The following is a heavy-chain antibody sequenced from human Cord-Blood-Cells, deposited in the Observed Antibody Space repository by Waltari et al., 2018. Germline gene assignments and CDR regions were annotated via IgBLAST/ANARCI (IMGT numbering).Heavy chain of an antibody. CDR2: IIPILGIA. J-gene: IGHJ2*01. CDR3: ARLHYYDSSGYYYWYFDL. D-gene: IGHD3-22*01. CDR1: VGTFSTYA. Sequence: QVQLVQSGAEVKKPGPSVTVSFTASVGTFSTYAIIWGREAPGQGLGGMGGIIPILGIANYAQKFQGRVTITADESTSTAYMELSSLRSEDTAVYYCARLHYYDSSGYYYWYFDLWGRGTLVTVSS. V-gene: IGHV1-69*04.